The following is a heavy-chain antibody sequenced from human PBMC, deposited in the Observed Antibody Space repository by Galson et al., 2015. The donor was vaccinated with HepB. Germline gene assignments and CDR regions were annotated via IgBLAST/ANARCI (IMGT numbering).Heavy chain of an antibody. D-gene: IGHD1-26*01. Sequence: LSLTCAVSGGSISTSSYYCGWIRQSPGKGLEWIGNIYYSGGTYYNPSLKSRVTISVDTSKNQFSLKLSSVTAADTAVYYCARLVGASDYFDNWGQGTLVTVSS. CDR3: ARLVGASDYFDN. CDR2: IYYSGGT. CDR1: GGSISTSSYY. V-gene: IGHV4-39*01. J-gene: IGHJ4*02.